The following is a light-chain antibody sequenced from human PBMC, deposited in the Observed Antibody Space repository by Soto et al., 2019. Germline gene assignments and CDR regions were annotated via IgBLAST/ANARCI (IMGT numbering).Light chain of an antibody. Sequence: DIQMTQSPSSLSASVGDRVTITCRASQSISSYLNWYQQKPVKAPKLLIYAASSLQSGVPSRFSGSGSGTDFTLTISSLQPEDFATYYCQHSYSTWITFGQGTRLEIK. V-gene: IGKV1-39*01. CDR3: QHSYSTWIT. CDR1: QSISSY. CDR2: AAS. J-gene: IGKJ5*01.